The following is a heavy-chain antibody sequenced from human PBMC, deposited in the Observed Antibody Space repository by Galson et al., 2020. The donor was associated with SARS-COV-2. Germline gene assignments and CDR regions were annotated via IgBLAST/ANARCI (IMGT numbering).Heavy chain of an antibody. D-gene: IGHD2-2*01. CDR1: GGSISSSSYY. J-gene: IGHJ6*02. V-gene: IGHV4-39*01. CDR2: GST. CDR3: ARRNALIPTAVGWGYGMDV. Sequence: SETLYLTCTVYGGSISSSSYYWVWIRQPPGKKLEWIGSGSTHYNPSLKSRVTISVDTSKNQFSLYLSSVTAADTAVYYCARRNALIPTAVGWGYGMDVWGQGTTVTVSS.